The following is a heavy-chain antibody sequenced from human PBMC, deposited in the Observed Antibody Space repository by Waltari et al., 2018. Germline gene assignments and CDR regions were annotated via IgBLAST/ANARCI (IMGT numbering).Heavy chain of an antibody. J-gene: IGHJ4*02. Sequence: QVELQESGPGLVQPWETLSLSCTVSGASISSNYWSWIRQPPGRGLEWIGYIFHSGRASYNPSLGRRGTRSVDSSKNQFALRLNSVTAADTAVYFCAGFRGYSFKYYFDYWGRGTMVTVSS. CDR2: IFHSGRA. D-gene: IGHD5-18*01. CDR3: AGFRGYSFKYYFDY. CDR1: GASISSNY. V-gene: IGHV4-59*03.